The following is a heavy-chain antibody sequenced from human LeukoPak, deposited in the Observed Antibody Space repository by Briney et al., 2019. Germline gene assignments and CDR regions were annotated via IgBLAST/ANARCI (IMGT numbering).Heavy chain of an antibody. CDR1: GFTFDDYT. CDR2: ISWDGGST. V-gene: IGHV3-43*01. CDR3: AKDMRPAAKNYYYYYGMDV. Sequence: GGSLRLSCAASGFTFDDYTMHWVRQAPGKGLEWVSLISWDGGSTYYADSVKGRFTISRDNSKNSLYLQMNSLRTEDTASYYCAKDMRPAAKNYYYYYGMDVWGQGTTVTVSS. J-gene: IGHJ6*02. D-gene: IGHD2-2*01.